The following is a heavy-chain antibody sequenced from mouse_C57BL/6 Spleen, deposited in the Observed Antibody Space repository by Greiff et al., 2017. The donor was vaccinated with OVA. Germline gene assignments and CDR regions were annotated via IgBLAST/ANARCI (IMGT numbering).Heavy chain of an antibody. CDR2: INPSTGGT. D-gene: IGHD2-5*01. CDR3: ARSNSNHWYFDV. J-gene: IGHJ1*03. V-gene: IGHV1-42*01. CDR1: GYSFTGYY. Sequence: EVQLQQSGPELVKPGASVKISCKASGYSFTGYYMNWVKQSPEKSLEWIGEINPSTGGTTYNQKFKAKATLTVDKSSSTAYMQLKSLTSEDSTVYYCARSNSNHWYFDVWGTGTTVTVSS.